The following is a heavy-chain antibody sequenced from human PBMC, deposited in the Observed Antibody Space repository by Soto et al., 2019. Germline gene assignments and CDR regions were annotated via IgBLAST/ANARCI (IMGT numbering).Heavy chain of an antibody. D-gene: IGHD2-15*01. V-gene: IGHV4-30-4*01. CDR3: ARVPPHRGWSPPYYFDY. J-gene: IGHJ4*02. CDR2: IYYSGST. Sequence: SSETLSLTCTVSGGSISSGDYYWSWIRQPPGKGLEWIGYIYYSGSTYYNPSLKSRVTISVDTSKNQFSLKLSSVTAADTAVYYCARVPPHRGWSPPYYFDYWGQGTLVTVSS. CDR1: GGSISSGDYY.